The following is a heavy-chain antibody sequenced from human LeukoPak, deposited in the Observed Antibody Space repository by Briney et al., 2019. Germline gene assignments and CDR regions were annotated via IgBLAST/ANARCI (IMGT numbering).Heavy chain of an antibody. D-gene: IGHD3-9*01. CDR3: ARDLDWILFDF. Sequence: GGSLRLSCAASGFTFSTYWMHWVRQAPGKGLVWVSRIRPEGTTTAYADSVKGRFTISRDSAKNTLFLQMNSLSAEDNAVYYCARDLDWILFDFWGQGTLVTVSS. CDR2: IRPEGTTT. V-gene: IGHV3-74*03. CDR1: GFTFSTYW. J-gene: IGHJ4*02.